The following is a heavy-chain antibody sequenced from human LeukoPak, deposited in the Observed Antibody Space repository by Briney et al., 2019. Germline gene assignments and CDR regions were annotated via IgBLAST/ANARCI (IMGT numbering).Heavy chain of an antibody. D-gene: IGHD2-21*02. CDR1: GGSISSYY. CDR2: IYYSGST. CDR3: ARDDSYYYYYMDV. Sequence: SETLSLTCTVSGGSISSYYWSWIRQPPGKGLEWIGYIYYSGSTNYNPSLKSRVTMSVDTSKNQFSLKLSPVTAADTAVYYCARDDSYYYYYMDVWGKGTTVTVSS. J-gene: IGHJ6*03. V-gene: IGHV4-59*12.